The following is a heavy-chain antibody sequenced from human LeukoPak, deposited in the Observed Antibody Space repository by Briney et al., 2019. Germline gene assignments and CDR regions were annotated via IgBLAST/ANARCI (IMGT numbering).Heavy chain of an antibody. CDR1: GGSISSYY. CDR3: ARDRIVNWFDP. V-gene: IGHV4-4*07. CDR2: IYTSGST. D-gene: IGHD2/OR15-2a*01. J-gene: IGHJ5*02. Sequence: SETLSLTCTVSGGSISSYYWSWIRQPAGKGLEWIGRIYTSGSTNYNPSLKSRVSMSVDTSKDQFSLKLSSVTAADTAVYYCARDRIVNWFDPWGQGTLVTVSS.